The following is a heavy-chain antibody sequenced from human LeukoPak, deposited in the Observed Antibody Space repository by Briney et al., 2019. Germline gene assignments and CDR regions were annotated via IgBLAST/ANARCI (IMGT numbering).Heavy chain of an antibody. Sequence: GGSLRLSCAASGFTFSNAWMSWFRQAPGKGLEWVGRIQRKTDGGTTDYATPVKGRFTMSRDDSKTTLYLQMNSLKTEDTAVYYCCTDLLDYWGQGTLVTVSS. D-gene: IGHD1-1*01. J-gene: IGHJ4*02. V-gene: IGHV3-15*01. CDR3: CTDLLDY. CDR1: GFTFSNAW. CDR2: IQRKTDGGTT.